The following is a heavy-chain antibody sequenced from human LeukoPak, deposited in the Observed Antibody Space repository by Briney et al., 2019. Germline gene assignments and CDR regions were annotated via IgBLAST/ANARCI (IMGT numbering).Heavy chain of an antibody. CDR2: INPFNGNT. D-gene: IGHD6-19*01. CDR3: ARDYTSAEWLGFAFDV. V-gene: IGHV1-18*01. Sequence: ASVKVSCKASGYTFTRYAISWVRQAPGQGLEWMGWINPFNGNTNDAERFQGRVIMATDTSTRTAYMELRSLRSDDTAVYYCARDYTSAEWLGFAFDVWGQGTMISVSS. CDR1: GYTFTRYA. J-gene: IGHJ3*01.